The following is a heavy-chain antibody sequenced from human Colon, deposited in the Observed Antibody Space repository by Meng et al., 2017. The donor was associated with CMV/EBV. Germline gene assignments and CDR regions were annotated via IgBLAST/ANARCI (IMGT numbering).Heavy chain of an antibody. J-gene: IGHJ5*02. CDR1: GFPFTSYS. D-gene: IGHD4-23*01. CDR2: ISAYNENT. CDR3: ARLNGGNSSDWFDP. V-gene: IGHV1-18*04. Sequence: ASVKVSCKASGFPFTSYSFTWVRQAPGQGLEWLGWISAYNENTNYAQIVQGRVTMTTDPSTTTAYMELTNLRSDDTAVYYCARLNGGNSSDWFDPWGQGTLVTVSS.